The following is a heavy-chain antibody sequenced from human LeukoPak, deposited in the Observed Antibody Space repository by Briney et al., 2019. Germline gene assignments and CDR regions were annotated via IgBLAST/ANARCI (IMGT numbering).Heavy chain of an antibody. CDR1: GYTFTGYY. J-gene: IGHJ4*02. CDR3: ARDSLTYCSSTSCQIPFDY. CDR2: INPNSGGT. D-gene: IGHD2-2*01. Sequence: ASVKVSCKASGYTFTGYYMHWVRQAPGQGLEWMGWINPNSGGTNYAQKFQGRVTMTSDTSISTAYMELSRLRSDDTAVYYCARDSLTYCSSTSCQIPFDYWGQGTLVTVSS. V-gene: IGHV1-2*02.